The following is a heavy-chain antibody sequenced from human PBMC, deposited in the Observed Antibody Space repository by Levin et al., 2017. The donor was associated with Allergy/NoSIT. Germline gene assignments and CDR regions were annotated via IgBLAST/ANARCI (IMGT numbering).Heavy chain of an antibody. CDR2: IYSGGST. Sequence: GGSLRLSCAASGFTVSSNYMSWVRQAPGKGLEWVSVIYSGGSTYSADSVKGRFTISRDNSKNTLYLQMNSLRAEDTAVYYCARQVHADAFDIWGQGTMVTVSS. J-gene: IGHJ3*02. CDR3: ARQVHADAFDI. V-gene: IGHV3-53*01. CDR1: GFTVSSNY.